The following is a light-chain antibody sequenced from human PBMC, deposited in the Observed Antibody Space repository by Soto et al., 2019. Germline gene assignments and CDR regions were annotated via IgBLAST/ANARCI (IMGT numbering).Light chain of an antibody. CDR2: DAS. J-gene: IGKJ4*01. CDR3: QQRSNWPT. CDR1: QSVSSY. V-gene: IGKV3-11*01. Sequence: EIVLTQSPATLSLSPGERATLSCRASQSVSSYLAWYQQKPGQAHRLLIYDASNRTTGIPARFSGSGSGTDFTLTISSREPEEFAVYYCQQRSNWPTFGGGTKVEIK.